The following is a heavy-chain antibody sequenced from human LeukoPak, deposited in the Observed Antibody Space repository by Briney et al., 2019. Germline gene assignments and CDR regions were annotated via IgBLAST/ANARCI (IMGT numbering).Heavy chain of an antibody. CDR2: IAYTGTI. V-gene: IGHV3-48*01. J-gene: IGHJ4*02. CDR1: GFSFSSYS. CDR3: ARDPHSLDY. Sequence: GGSLRLSCTASGFSFSSYSMNWVRQAPGKGLEWVAYIAYTGTIHYADSVRGRFAISRDNAKSSLFLQLNSLRAEDTAVYYCARDPHSLDYWGQGPWSPSPQ.